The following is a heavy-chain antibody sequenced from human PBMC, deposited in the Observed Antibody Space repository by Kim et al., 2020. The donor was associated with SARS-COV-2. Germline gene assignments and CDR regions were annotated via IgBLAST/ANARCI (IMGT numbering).Heavy chain of an antibody. V-gene: IGHV3-33*05. D-gene: IGHD6-19*01. CDR2: ISYDGSNK. CDR1: GFTFSSYG. Sequence: GGSLRLSCAASGFTFSSYGMHWVRQAPGKGLEWVAVISYDGSNKYYADSVKGRFTISRDNSKNTLYLQMNSLRAEDTAVYYCARQTYSSGWYPTNWGLRGQDYYYYYGMDVWGQGTTVTVSS. CDR3: ARQTYSSGWYPTNWGLRGQDYYYYYGMDV. J-gene: IGHJ6*02.